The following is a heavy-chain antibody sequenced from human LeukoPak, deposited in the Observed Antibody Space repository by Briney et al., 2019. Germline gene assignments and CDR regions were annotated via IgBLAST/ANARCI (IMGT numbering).Heavy chain of an antibody. Sequence: GGSLRLSCAASGFTFSSYSMNWVRQAPGKGLEWVSSISSSSSYIYYADSVKGRFTISRDNAKNSLYLQMNSLRAEDTAVYYCARDWQYCDGDCYSIDAFDIWGQGTMVTVSS. CDR1: GFTFSSYS. CDR2: ISSSSSYI. CDR3: ARDWQYCDGDCYSIDAFDI. V-gene: IGHV3-21*01. D-gene: IGHD2-21*02. J-gene: IGHJ3*02.